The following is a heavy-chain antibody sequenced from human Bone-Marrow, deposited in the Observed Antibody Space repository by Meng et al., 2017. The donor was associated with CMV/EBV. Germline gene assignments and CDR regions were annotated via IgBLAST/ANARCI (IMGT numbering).Heavy chain of an antibody. CDR2: INPNTGGT. D-gene: IGHD1-26*01. CDR1: GYTFTGYY. J-gene: IGHJ1*01. CDR3: ARGSSIVGASTGSEYCHY. Sequence: ASVKVSCKASGYTFTGYYMHWVRQAPGQGLEWMGWINPNTGGTHYAQKFQGRVTMTRDTSISTAYMELSSLRSEDTAVYYCARGSSIVGASTGSEYCHYWGQGTLVTVS. V-gene: IGHV1-2*02.